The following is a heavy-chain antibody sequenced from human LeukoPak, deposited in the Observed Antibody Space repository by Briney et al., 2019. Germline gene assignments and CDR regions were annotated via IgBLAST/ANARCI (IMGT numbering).Heavy chain of an antibody. CDR3: AKCLTSTGTCYFDY. J-gene: IGHJ4*02. D-gene: IGHD1-1*01. V-gene: IGHV3-23*01. Sequence: GGSLRLSCAASGFTFSNYAMSWVRQAPGEGLEWVSAISGSGGNTYYADSVNGRFPISRDNSQNTFFLQMNSLRADDTAIYYCAKCLTSTGTCYFDYWGQGTLVTVSS. CDR1: GFTFSNYA. CDR2: ISGSGGNT.